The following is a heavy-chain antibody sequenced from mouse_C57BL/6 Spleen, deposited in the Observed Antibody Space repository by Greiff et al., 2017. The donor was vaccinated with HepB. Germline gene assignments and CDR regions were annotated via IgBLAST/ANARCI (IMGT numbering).Heavy chain of an antibody. CDR2: IYPGDGDT. CDR3: ARLDYGNYVAMDY. CDR1: GYAFSSPW. V-gene: IGHV1-82*01. J-gene: IGHJ4*01. D-gene: IGHD2-1*01. Sequence: VQLQQSGPELVKPGASVKISCKASGYAFSSPWVNWVKQRPGKGLEWIGRIYPGDGDTNYNGKFKGKATLTADKSSSTAYMQLSSLTSEDSAVYFCARLDYGNYVAMDYWGQGTSVTVSS.